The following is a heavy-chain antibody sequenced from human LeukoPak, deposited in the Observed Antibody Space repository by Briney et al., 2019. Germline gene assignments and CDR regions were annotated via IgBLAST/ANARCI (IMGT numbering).Heavy chain of an antibody. J-gene: IGHJ3*02. CDR1: GYSFTSYA. Sequence: ASVKVSCKASGYSFTSYAMNWVRHAPGQGLEWMGWINTNTGNPTYAQGFTGRFVFSLDTSVSTAYLQISSLKAEDTAVYYCAREGVLRYFDWLLRPDDAFDIWGQGTMVTVSS. V-gene: IGHV7-4-1*02. CDR2: INTNTGNP. CDR3: AREGVLRYFDWLLRPDDAFDI. D-gene: IGHD3-9*01.